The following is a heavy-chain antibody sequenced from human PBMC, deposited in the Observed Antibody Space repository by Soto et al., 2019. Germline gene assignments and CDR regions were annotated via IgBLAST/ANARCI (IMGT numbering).Heavy chain of an antibody. J-gene: IGHJ3*02. CDR1: GGSISSGNYY. Sequence: SETLSLTCTVSGGSISSGNYYLGWIRQPPGKGLEWIGSIHYSGSTYYNSSLKSRVTISVDTSKNQFSLKLSSVTAADTAVYYCARRGYSDYDYPVFAIWVQGTMVTVSS. D-gene: IGHD5-12*01. CDR3: ARRGYSDYDYPVFAI. V-gene: IGHV4-39*01. CDR2: IHYSGST.